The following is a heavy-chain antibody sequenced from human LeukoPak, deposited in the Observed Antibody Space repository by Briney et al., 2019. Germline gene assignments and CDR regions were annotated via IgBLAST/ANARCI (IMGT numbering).Heavy chain of an antibody. D-gene: IGHD3-10*01. V-gene: IGHV4-59*11. J-gene: IGHJ4*02. CDR3: ARDSYFGSGNYYIDY. CDR1: GASISSHY. Sequence: PSKTLSLTCTVSGASISSHYWSWIRQPPGKGLEWIGFISNSGSTNYNPSLKSRVTMSVETSKNQFSLKLSSVTAADTAVYYCARDSYFGSGNYYIDYWGQGTLVTVSS. CDR2: ISNSGST.